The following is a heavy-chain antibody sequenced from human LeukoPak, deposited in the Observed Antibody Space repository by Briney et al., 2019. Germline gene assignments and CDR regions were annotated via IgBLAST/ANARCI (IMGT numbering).Heavy chain of an antibody. D-gene: IGHD3-22*01. V-gene: IGHV3-15*01. CDR3: TTENYYLAY. Sequence: GGSLILSCAASGFTFKTVWMNWVRQAPGTGLEWVGRIKSNTDGGTTDYAAPVKGRFTISRDDSKDTLYLQMSSLKTEDTAVYYCTTENYYLAYWGQGTLVTVSS. J-gene: IGHJ4*02. CDR1: GFTFKTVW. CDR2: IKSNTDGGTT.